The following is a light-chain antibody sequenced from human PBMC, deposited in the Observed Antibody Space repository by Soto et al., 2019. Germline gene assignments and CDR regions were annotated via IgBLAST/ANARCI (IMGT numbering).Light chain of an antibody. CDR3: GSWDSSQSAYV. J-gene: IGLJ1*01. Sequence: QSVLTQPPSASGTPGQRVTISCSGSRSNIGTNSVYWYQKLPGTAPRVLIYDDNKRPSGIPDRFSGSKSGTSATLGITGFQTGDEADYYCGSWDSSQSAYVFGTGTKVTVL. V-gene: IGLV1-51*01. CDR1: RSNIGTNS. CDR2: DDN.